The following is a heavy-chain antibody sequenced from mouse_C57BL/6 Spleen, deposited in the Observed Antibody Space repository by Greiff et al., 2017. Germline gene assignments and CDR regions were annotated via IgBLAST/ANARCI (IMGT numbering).Heavy chain of an antibody. J-gene: IGHJ4*01. CDR1: GFSLTSYG. Sequence: VMLVESGPGLVQPSQSLSITCTVSGFSLTSYGVHWVRQSPGKGLEWLGVIWSGGSTDYNAAFISRLSLSKDNSKSQVFFKMNSLQADDTAIYYCASSITTRAMDYWGQGTSVTVSS. D-gene: IGHD1-1*01. CDR2: IWSGGST. CDR3: ASSITTRAMDY. V-gene: IGHV2-2*01.